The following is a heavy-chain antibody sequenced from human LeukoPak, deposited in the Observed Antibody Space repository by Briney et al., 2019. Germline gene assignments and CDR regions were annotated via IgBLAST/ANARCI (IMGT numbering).Heavy chain of an antibody. CDR3: ARSGDTAMVTGHFDY. J-gene: IGHJ4*02. Sequence: GGSLRLSCGASGFTFSSYSMNWFRQAPGKGLEWVSSISSSSSYIYYADSVKGRFTISRDNAKNSLYLQMNSLRAEDTAVYYCARSGDTAMVTGHFDYWGQGTLVTVSS. CDR1: GFTFSSYS. V-gene: IGHV3-21*01. D-gene: IGHD5-18*01. CDR2: ISSSSSYI.